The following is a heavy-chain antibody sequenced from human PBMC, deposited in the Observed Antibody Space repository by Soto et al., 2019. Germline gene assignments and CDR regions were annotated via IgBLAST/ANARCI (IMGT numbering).Heavy chain of an antibody. CDR2: IGTSGTPV. D-gene: IGHD6-19*01. Sequence: GGSLRLSCAASGFTFKTYNMSWVRQAPGKGLEWVSYIGTSGTPVYYADSVKGRFTISRDNAKNSLFLQMHSLRDEDTALYFCARDPSPDSSGWYYFDYWGQGTLVTVS. J-gene: IGHJ4*02. CDR3: ARDPSPDSSGWYYFDY. CDR1: GFTFKTYN. V-gene: IGHV3-48*02.